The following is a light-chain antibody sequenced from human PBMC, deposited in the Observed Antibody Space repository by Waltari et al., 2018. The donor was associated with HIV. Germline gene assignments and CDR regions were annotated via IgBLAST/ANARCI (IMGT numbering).Light chain of an antibody. Sequence: DIQMTQFPSSLSASVGDRVAITCRTNESVITYLNWYQRKPGKAPKLLMYSASNLQSGVPSRFSGSGSERDFTLTISSLQPGDFATYYCQQSLTAPYTFGQGTKLEIK. V-gene: IGKV1-39*01. J-gene: IGKJ2*01. CDR2: SAS. CDR3: QQSLTAPYT. CDR1: ESVITY.